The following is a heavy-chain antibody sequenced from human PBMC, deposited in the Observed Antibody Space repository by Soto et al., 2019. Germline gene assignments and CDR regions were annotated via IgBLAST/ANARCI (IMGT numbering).Heavy chain of an antibody. CDR1: GCSIGSGGNY. V-gene: IGHV4-31*03. CDR2: IYYRGTA. Sequence: SEILSLTCTVSGCSIGSGGNYWSWIRQFPGKGLEWIGYIYYRGTAYYNPSLKSRVTIPVDTSKNQFSLKLSSVTAADTAVYYCARGLVGSDAFDIWGQGTMVTVSS. D-gene: IGHD2-15*01. CDR3: ARGLVGSDAFDI. J-gene: IGHJ3*02.